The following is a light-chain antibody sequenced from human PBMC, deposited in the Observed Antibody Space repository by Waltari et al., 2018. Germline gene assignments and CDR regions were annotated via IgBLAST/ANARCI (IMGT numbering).Light chain of an antibody. CDR3: QQFKA. CDR1: QGISSA. V-gene: IGKV1-13*02. CDR2: NAS. Sequence: AIQLTQSPSSLSASVGDRVTITCRASQGISSALAWYQQKPGKAPKVLIYNASSLESGVPSRFSGSGSGTDFTLTISILQPEDFATYYCQQFKAFGQGTKLEIK. J-gene: IGKJ2*01.